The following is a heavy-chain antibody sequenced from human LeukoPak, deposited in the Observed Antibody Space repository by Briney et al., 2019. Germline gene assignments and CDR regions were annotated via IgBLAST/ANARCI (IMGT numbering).Heavy chain of an antibody. CDR1: GFTFSSYD. Sequence: GGSLRLSCAASGFTFSSYDMNWVRQAPGKGLEWVSSISSSSTYIYYADSVKGRFTISRDNAKNSLYLQMNSLRAEDTAVYYCARDSPAAAGGGFDPWGQGTLVTVSS. D-gene: IGHD6-13*01. CDR3: ARDSPAAAGGGFDP. V-gene: IGHV3-21*04. CDR2: ISSSSTYI. J-gene: IGHJ5*02.